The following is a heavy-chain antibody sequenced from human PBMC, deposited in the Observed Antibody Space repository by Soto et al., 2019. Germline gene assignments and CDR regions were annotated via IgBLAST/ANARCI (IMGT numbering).Heavy chain of an antibody. Sequence: PSETLSLTCTVSGGSISSSSYYWGWIRQPPGKGLEWIGSIYYSGSTYYNPSLKSRVTISVDTSKNQFSLKLSSVTAADTAVYYCARWTYRLWVGIDYWGQGTLVTVSS. J-gene: IGHJ4*02. D-gene: IGHD2-21*01. V-gene: IGHV4-39*01. CDR1: GGSISSSSYY. CDR2: IYYSGST. CDR3: ARWTYRLWVGIDY.